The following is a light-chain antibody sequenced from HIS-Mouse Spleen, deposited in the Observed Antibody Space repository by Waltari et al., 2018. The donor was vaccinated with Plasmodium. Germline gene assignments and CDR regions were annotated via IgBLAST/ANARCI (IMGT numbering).Light chain of an antibody. V-gene: IGKV3-15*01. J-gene: IGKJ4*01. Sequence: EIVMTKSPATLSVSPGERATLSCRASQSVSSNLAWYQQKPCQAPRLLIYGASTRATGIPARFSGSGSGTEFTLTISSMQSEDFAVYYCQQYNNWPLTFGGGTKVEIK. CDR1: QSVSSN. CDR3: QQYNNWPLT. CDR2: GAS.